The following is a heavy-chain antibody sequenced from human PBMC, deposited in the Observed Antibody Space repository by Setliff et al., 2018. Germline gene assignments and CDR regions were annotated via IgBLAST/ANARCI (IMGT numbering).Heavy chain of an antibody. V-gene: IGHV4-4*07. CDR1: GGSISSYY. J-gene: IGHJ6*03. CDR3: AREQWLDPPGYYYMDV. Sequence: PTETLSLTCTVSGGSISSYYWSWIRQPAGKGLEWIGHIYIGGSANYNPSLKSRVTMSIDTSKNQFSLKLNSVTAADMAVYYCAREQWLDPPGYYYMDVWAKGTTVTVSS. D-gene: IGHD6-19*01. CDR2: IYIGGSA.